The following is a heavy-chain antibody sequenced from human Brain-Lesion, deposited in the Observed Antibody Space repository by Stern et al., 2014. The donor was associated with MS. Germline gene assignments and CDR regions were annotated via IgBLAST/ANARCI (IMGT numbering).Heavy chain of an antibody. CDR2: VSYDGSNK. CDR3: AKDRQFLTYFFDH. CDR1: GLTFGSCA. Sequence: VQLVESGGGVVQPGRPLRLSCVASGLTFGSCAMHWVRQAPGKGLEWVAGVSYDGSNKYYADSGKGRFTISRDNSQNNLPMQISSLRPEDTAVYYCAKDRQFLTYFFDHWGQGSLVTVSS. V-gene: IGHV3-30*18. J-gene: IGHJ5*02. D-gene: IGHD2-8*01.